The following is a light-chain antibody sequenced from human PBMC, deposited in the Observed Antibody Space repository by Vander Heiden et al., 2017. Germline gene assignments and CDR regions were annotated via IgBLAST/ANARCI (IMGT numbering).Light chain of an antibody. CDR2: DAF. J-gene: IGKJ4*01. CDR3: QQRSNWPVT. V-gene: IGKV3-11*01. Sequence: EIVLTQSPATLSLSPGERATLSCRASQSVSSYLAWYQQKPGQAPRLLIYDAFKRATGIPARFSGSGSETDFTLTISSLEPEDFAVYYCQQRSNWPVTFAGGTMVEIK. CDR1: QSVSSY.